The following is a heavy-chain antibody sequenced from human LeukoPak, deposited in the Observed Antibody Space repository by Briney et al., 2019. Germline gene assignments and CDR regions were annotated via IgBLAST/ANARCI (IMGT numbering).Heavy chain of an antibody. CDR1: EFIFSNYA. D-gene: IGHD3-10*01. V-gene: IGHV3-30-3*01. CDR2: ISHDGSNK. CDR3: ATEGGGYYYGSGSYFDFDS. Sequence: PGGSLRLSCAASEFIFSNYAMHWVRQAPGKGLEWVAVISHDGSNKYYADSVKGRFTISRDNSRNTLYLQMNSLRTEDTAVYFCATEGGGYYYGSGSYFDFDSWGQGTLVTVSS. J-gene: IGHJ4*02.